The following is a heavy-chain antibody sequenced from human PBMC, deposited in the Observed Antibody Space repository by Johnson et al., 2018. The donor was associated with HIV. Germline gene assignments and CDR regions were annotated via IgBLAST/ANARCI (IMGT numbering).Heavy chain of an antibody. CDR1: GFTFSSYA. D-gene: IGHD4-17*01. V-gene: IGHV3-30-3*01. Sequence: QVQLVESGGGVVQPGRSLRLSCAASGFTFSSYAMHWVLQAPGKGLEWVAVISYDGSNKYYADSVKGRFTISRDNAKKSLYLQMNSLRAEETAFYYCARDKYGVPSGTFDIWGQGTMVTVSS. CDR3: ARDKYGVPSGTFDI. CDR2: ISYDGSNK. J-gene: IGHJ3*02.